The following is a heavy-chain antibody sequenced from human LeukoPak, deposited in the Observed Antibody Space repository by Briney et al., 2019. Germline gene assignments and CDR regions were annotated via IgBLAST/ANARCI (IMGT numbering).Heavy chain of an antibody. Sequence: VASVKVSCKASGYTFTGYYMHWVRQAPGQGLEWMGWINPNSGGTNYAQKFQGRVTMTRDTSISTAYMELSRLRSDDTAVYYCARAILPSIAARPGYYYGMDVWGQGTTVTVSS. CDR3: ARAILPSIAARPGYYYGMDV. V-gene: IGHV1-2*02. J-gene: IGHJ6*02. D-gene: IGHD6-6*01. CDR2: INPNSGGT. CDR1: GYTFTGYY.